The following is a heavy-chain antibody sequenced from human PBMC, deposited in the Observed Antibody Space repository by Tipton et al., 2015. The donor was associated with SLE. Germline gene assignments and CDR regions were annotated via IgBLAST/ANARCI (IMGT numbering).Heavy chain of an antibody. D-gene: IGHD7-27*01. CDR1: GFSINSFA. CDR2: ITGTGDNT. J-gene: IGHJ2*01. CDR3: AKDKIYGVVAWGFDL. Sequence: SLRLSCAASGFSINSFALSWVRQAPGQGLEWVGGITGTGDNTYYAESVRGRFTVSKDTARNTLYLQMNALRAEDTAVYYCAKDKIYGVVAWGFDLWGRVTLVIVSS. V-gene: IGHV3-23*01.